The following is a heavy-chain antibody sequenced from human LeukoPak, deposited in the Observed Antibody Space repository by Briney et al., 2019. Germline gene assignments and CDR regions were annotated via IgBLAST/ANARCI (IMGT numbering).Heavy chain of an antibody. CDR3: ALGKYQLKY. V-gene: IGHV3-7*02. CDR2: INQDGSEK. J-gene: IGHJ4*02. D-gene: IGHD2-2*01. Sequence: GGSQTLLCARSGHTFSSYWMSWVRQAPGKGLEWVANINQDGSEKYYVDSVKGRFTISRYNAKNSLYLQMNSLRAEDTAVYYCALGKYQLKYWGQGTLVTVSS. CDR1: GHTFSSYW.